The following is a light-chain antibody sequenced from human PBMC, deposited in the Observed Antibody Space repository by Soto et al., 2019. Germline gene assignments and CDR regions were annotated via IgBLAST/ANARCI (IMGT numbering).Light chain of an antibody. V-gene: IGKV3-15*01. CDR2: GAS. Sequence: EIVLTQSPGTLSLSPGESATLSWRASQSVSSDLAWYKQKPGQAPRLLIYGASTRATGIPARFSGSGSGTEFTLIISSLKSEDFEVYYCQQYNNWPWTFGQGTKVDI. CDR1: QSVSSD. CDR3: QQYNNWPWT. J-gene: IGKJ1*01.